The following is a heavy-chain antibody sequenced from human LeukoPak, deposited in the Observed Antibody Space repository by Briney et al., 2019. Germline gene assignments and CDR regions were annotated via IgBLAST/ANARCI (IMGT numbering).Heavy chain of an antibody. Sequence: SETLSLTCTVSGGSISSYYWSWIRQPAGKGLEWIGRIYTSGSTNYNPSLKSRVTMSVDTSKNQFSLKLSSVTAADTAVYYCARGGIKHYDFWSGYYSGLVDYWGQGTLVTVSS. D-gene: IGHD3-3*01. CDR3: ARGGIKHYDFWSGYYSGLVDY. CDR2: IYTSGST. V-gene: IGHV4-4*07. CDR1: GGSISSYY. J-gene: IGHJ4*02.